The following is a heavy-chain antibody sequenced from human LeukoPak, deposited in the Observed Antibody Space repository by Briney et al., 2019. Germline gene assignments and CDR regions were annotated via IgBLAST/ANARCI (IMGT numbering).Heavy chain of an antibody. J-gene: IGHJ4*02. CDR1: GDGVSSNSAA. CDR2: TFYRSKWNN. D-gene: IGHD5-18*01. V-gene: IGHV6-1*01. Sequence: SQTLSLTCAISGDGVSSNSAAWNWLRQSPPSGLEWLGRTFYRSKWNNDYAVSVKGRITINPDTSKNHFYLQLNSVTPEDTAVYYCARDRSFGYGSHFDYWGQGTLVTVSS. CDR3: ARDRSFGYGSHFDY.